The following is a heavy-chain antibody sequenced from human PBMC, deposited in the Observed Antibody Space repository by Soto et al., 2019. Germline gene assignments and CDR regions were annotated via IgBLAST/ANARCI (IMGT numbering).Heavy chain of an antibody. CDR2: INPSSGGT. V-gene: IGHV1-46*01. D-gene: IGHD2-15*01. CDR1: GYTFTSYY. Sequence: ASVKVSCKASGYTFTSYYIHWVRQAPGQGLEWMGIINPSSGGTSYAQKFQGRVTMTRDTSTTTVYMELSSLRSEDTAVYYCARGAVRYCSGGSCPGGYWGQGTLVTVSS. CDR3: ARGAVRYCSGGSCPGGY. J-gene: IGHJ4*02.